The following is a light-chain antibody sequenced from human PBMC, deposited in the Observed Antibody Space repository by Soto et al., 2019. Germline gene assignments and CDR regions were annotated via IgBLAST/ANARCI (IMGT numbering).Light chain of an antibody. CDR3: QQYNSYPWT. J-gene: IGKJ1*01. Sequence: DIQRTQSPSTLSASVGDRVTITCRASQSISTWLAWYQQKPGKAPKLLIYKASTLESGVPSNFSGSGSGTEFTLTINSLQPEDFATYYCQQYNSYPWTFGQGTKVDIK. V-gene: IGKV1-5*03. CDR2: KAS. CDR1: QSISTW.